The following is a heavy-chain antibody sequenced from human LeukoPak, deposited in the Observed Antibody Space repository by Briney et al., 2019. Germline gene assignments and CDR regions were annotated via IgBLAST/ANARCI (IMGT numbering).Heavy chain of an antibody. CDR1: GYTFTSYD. V-gene: IGHV1-8*03. D-gene: IGHD4-11*01. J-gene: IGHJ6*03. CDR2: MNPNSGNT. CDR3: ARVLGRATTVHYYYYMDV. Sequence: GASVKVSCKASGYTFTSYDINWVRQATGQGLEWMGWMNPNSGNTGYAQKFQGRVTITRNTSISTAYMELSSLRSEDTAVYYCARVLGRATTVHYYYYMDVWGKGTTVTVSS.